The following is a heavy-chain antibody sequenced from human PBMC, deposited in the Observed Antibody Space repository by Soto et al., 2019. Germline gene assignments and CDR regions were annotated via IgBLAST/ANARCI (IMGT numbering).Heavy chain of an antibody. J-gene: IGHJ5*02. CDR1: GGSISSSSYY. CDR3: ARDLKEYCSDGKCNWFDP. D-gene: IGHD2-15*01. CDR2: IYYSGST. Sequence: PSETLSLTCTVSGGSISSSSYYWSWIRQHPGKGLEWIGYIYYSGSTYYNPSLKSRVTISFDASKNQISLQVRSATAADAAVYYCARDLKEYCSDGKCNWFDPWGQGTLVTVSS. V-gene: IGHV4-31*03.